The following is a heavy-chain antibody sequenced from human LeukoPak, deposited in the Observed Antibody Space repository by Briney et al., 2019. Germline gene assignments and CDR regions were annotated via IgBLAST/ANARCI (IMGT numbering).Heavy chain of an antibody. CDR2: IYYSGST. CDR1: GGSISSGGYY. D-gene: IGHD3-10*01. CDR3: ARVGYYGSGNYYVFDY. Sequence: SETLSLTCTVSGGSISSGGYYWSWIRQHPGTGLEWIGYIYYSGSTYYNPSLKSRVTISVDTSKNQFSLKLSSVTAADTAVYYCARVGYYGSGNYYVFDYWGQGTLVTVSS. J-gene: IGHJ4*02. V-gene: IGHV4-31*03.